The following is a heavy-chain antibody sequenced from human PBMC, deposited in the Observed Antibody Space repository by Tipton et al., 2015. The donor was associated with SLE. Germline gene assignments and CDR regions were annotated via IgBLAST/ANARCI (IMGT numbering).Heavy chain of an antibody. CDR3: AKDVLGTLFYYFDL. CDR1: GGSISSYY. V-gene: IGHV4-59*01. J-gene: IGHJ4*02. D-gene: IGHD1-7*01. CDR2: IYYSGST. Sequence: TLSLTCTVSGGSISSYYWSWIRQPPGKGLEWIGYIYYSGSTNYNPSLKSRVTISVDTSKNQFSLKLSSVTAADTAVYYCAKDVLGTLFYYFDLWGRGTLVTVSS.